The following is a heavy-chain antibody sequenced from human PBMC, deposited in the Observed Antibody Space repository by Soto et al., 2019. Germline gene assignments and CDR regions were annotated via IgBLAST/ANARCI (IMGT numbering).Heavy chain of an antibody. D-gene: IGHD3-10*01. CDR3: ARRYGSAFDF. V-gene: IGHV4-59*01. Sequence: PSETMSLTSTVSGGNISSYYWTWIRQPPGKGLEWIGYIYYSGSTNYNPSLKSRVTISVDTSKNQFSLKLSSVTAADTAVYYCARRYGSAFDFWGQGTMVTVSS. CDR2: IYYSGST. CDR1: GGNISSYY. J-gene: IGHJ3*01.